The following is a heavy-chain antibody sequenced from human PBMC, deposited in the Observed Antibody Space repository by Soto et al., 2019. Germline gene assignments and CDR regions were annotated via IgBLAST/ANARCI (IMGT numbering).Heavy chain of an antibody. Sequence: ASVKVSCKASGGTFSSYAISWVRQAPGQGLEWMGGITPIFGTANYAQKFQGRVTITADESTSTAYMELSSLRSEDTAVYYCARETSDFWSGYNGMDVWGQGTTVTVSS. CDR3: ARETSDFWSGYNGMDV. V-gene: IGHV1-69*13. CDR1: GGTFSSYA. D-gene: IGHD3-3*01. CDR2: ITPIFGTA. J-gene: IGHJ6*02.